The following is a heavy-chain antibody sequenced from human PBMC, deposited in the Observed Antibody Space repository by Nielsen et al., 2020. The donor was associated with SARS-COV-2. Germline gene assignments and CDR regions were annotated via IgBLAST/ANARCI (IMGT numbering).Heavy chain of an antibody. J-gene: IGHJ6*02. D-gene: IGHD3-22*01. CDR2: ISYDGSNK. CDR3: AREPSDYDSSGYYWDGMDV. CDR1: GFTFSSYA. V-gene: IGHV3-30*04. Sequence: GESLKISCAASGFTFSSYAMHWVRQAPGKGLEWVAVISYDGSNKYYADSVKGRFTISRDNSKNTLYLQMNSLRAEDTAVYYCAREPSDYDSSGYYWDGMDVWGQGTTVTVSS.